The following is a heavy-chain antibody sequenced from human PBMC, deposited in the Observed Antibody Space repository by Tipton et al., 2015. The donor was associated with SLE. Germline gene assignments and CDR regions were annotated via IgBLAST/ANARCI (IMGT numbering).Heavy chain of an antibody. J-gene: IGHJ4*02. CDR1: GGSISSYY. CDR2: IYTNENT. D-gene: IGHD1-7*01. CDR3: ARVLTGTSTFDY. V-gene: IGHV4-4*07. Sequence: TLSFTCTVSGGSISSYYWSWIRQPAGGGVEWIGRIYTNENTNYNPPLKSRVTMSVDTSKNHFSLKLISVTAADTAVYYCARVLTGTSTFDYWGQGTLVTVSS.